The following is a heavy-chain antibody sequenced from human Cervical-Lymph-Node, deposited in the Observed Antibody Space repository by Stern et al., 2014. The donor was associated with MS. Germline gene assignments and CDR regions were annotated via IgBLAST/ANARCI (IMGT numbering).Heavy chain of an antibody. D-gene: IGHD2-15*01. CDR1: GGSISNGGYY. V-gene: IGHV4-31*03. CDR2: IYYSGNT. CDR3: ARVGLVSALIDY. Sequence: VQLVESGPGLVKPSQTLSLTCTVSGGSISNGGYYWSWIRQHPGKGLEYIGHIYYSGNTYYNPSIKSRVTISVDMSKIQFSLKVRSVTAADTAVYYCARVGLVSALIDYWGQGTLVTVSS. J-gene: IGHJ4*02.